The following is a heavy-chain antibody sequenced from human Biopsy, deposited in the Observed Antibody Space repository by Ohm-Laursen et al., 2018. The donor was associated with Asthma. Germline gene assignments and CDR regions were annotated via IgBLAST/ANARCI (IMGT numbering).Heavy chain of an antibody. CDR3: AKDFRGIAVAGDRGFDY. J-gene: IGHJ4*02. CDR2: ITGSGGTT. Sequence: GSLRLSCAASGFTFSSSAMSWVRQAPGKGLKRVSAITGSGGTTYYADSVRGRFTISRDNSKSTLFLQMDSLSAEDTAVYYCAKDFRGIAVAGDRGFDYWGQGTLVTVSS. CDR1: GFTFSSSA. D-gene: IGHD6-19*01. V-gene: IGHV3-23*01.